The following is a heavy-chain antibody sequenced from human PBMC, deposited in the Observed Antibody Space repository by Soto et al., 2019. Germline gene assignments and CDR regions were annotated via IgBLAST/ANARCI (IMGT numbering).Heavy chain of an antibody. CDR2: ISYTGST. J-gene: IGHJ6*02. D-gene: IGHD2-15*01. CDR1: GDSIRSYY. V-gene: IGHV4-59*01. CDR3: AREGVAAPYSYYGMDV. Sequence: SSETLSLTCTVSGDSIRSYYWSWIRQPPGKGLEWIGYISYTGSTHYNPSLKSRVTISADTSKNQFSLKLSSVTTADTALYYCAREGVAAPYSYYGMDVWGQGSTVTVSS.